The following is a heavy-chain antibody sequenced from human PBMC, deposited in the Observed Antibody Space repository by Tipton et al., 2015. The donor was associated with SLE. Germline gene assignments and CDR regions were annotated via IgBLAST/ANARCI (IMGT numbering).Heavy chain of an antibody. CDR1: GYSFTSYW. CDR3: ARHGRNYYDSSGYDY. J-gene: IGHJ4*02. CDR2: IYPGDSDT. Sequence: QLVQSGPEVKKPGESLKISCKGSGYSFTSYWIGWVRQMPGKGLEWMGIIYPGDSDTRYSPSFQGQVTISADKSISTAYLQWSSLKASDTAMYYCARHGRNYYDSSGYDYWGQGTLVTVSS. D-gene: IGHD3-22*01. V-gene: IGHV5-51*01.